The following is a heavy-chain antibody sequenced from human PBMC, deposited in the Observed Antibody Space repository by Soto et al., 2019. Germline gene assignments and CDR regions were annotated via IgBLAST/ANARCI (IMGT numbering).Heavy chain of an antibody. Sequence: SVKVSCKASGGTFSSYAISWVRQAPGQGLEWMGGIIPIFGTANYAQKFQGRVTITADESTSTAYMELSSLRSEDTAVYYCAKAATYYYDSSGQGAFQHWGQGTLVTVSS. D-gene: IGHD3-22*01. J-gene: IGHJ1*01. CDR3: AKAATYYYDSSGQGAFQH. V-gene: IGHV1-69*13. CDR2: IIPIFGTA. CDR1: GGTFSSYA.